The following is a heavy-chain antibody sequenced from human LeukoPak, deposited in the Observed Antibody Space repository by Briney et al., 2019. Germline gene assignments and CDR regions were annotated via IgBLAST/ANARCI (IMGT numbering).Heavy chain of an antibody. CDR3: ARVDCSGGSCYLRPFDY. Sequence: PGGSLRLSCAASGFTFSSYALHWVRQAPGKGLEWVAVISDDGSNKYYADSVKGRFTISRDNSKNTLYLQMNSLRAEDTAVYYCARVDCSGGSCYLRPFDYWGQGTLVTVSS. CDR2: ISDDGSNK. CDR1: GFTFSSYA. V-gene: IGHV3-30-3*01. D-gene: IGHD2-15*01. J-gene: IGHJ4*02.